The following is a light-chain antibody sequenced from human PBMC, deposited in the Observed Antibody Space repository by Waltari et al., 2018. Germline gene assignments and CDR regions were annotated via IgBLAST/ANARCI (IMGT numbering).Light chain of an antibody. CDR1: QGITTY. CDR3: QQLNSYPPT. Sequence: DIQLTQSPSFLSASVGDRVSITCRASQGITTYLAWYQQKPGKSPKLLIFAASTLQSGVPSRFRGSGSGTEFTLTINSLLPEDFATYYCQQLNSYPPTFGPGTKVDI. V-gene: IGKV1-9*01. J-gene: IGKJ3*01. CDR2: AAS.